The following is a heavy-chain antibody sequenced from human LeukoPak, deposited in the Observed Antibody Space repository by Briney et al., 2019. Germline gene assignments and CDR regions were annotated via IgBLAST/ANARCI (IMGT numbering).Heavy chain of an antibody. CDR3: ARDHSYGGKELAY. V-gene: IGHV1-18*01. J-gene: IGHJ4*02. CDR2: ISAYNGNT. Sequence: GASVKVSCKASGYTFSSYDMSWVRQAPGQSLEWMGWISAYNGNTNYAQKFQDRVTMTTDTSTSTAYMELRSLRSDDTAVYYCARDHSYGGKELAYWGQGTLVTVSS. D-gene: IGHD4-23*01. CDR1: GYTFSSYD.